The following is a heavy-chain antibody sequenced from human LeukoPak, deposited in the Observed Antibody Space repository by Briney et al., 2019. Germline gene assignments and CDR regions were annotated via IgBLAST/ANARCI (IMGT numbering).Heavy chain of an antibody. CDR1: GFTFSSYS. D-gene: IGHD6-13*01. V-gene: IGHV3-21*01. Sequence: GGSLRLSCAAPGFTFSSYSMNWVRQAPGRGLEWVSSISSSSTYIYYADSVKGRFTISRDNAKNSLYLQMNSLRAEDTAVYYCARGMPHIAAAGSDYWGQGTLVTVSS. CDR3: ARGMPHIAAAGSDY. CDR2: ISSSSTYI. J-gene: IGHJ4*02.